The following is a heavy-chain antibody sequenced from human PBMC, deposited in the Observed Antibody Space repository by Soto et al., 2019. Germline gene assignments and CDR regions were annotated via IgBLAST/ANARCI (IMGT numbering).Heavy chain of an antibody. CDR2: INHSGST. CDR1: GGSFSGYY. V-gene: IGHV4-34*01. CDR3: ARGQDFWGGYSLFYYYYGMDV. J-gene: IGHJ6*02. D-gene: IGHD3-3*01. Sequence: PSETLSLTCAVYGGSFSGYYWSWIRQPPGKGLEWIGEINHSGSTNYNPSLKSRVTISVGTSKNQFSLKLSSVTAADTAVYYCARGQDFWGGYSLFYYYYGMDVWGQGTTVTVSS.